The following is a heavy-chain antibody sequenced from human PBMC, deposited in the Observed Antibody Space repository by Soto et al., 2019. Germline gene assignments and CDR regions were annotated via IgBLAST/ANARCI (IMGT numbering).Heavy chain of an antibody. CDR1: GGSISSGDYY. V-gene: IGHV4-30-4*01. D-gene: IGHD6-13*01. CDR3: ARESASKAAGVSRDTNFDY. CDR2: IYYSGST. Sequence: SETLSLTCTVSGGSISSGDYYWSWIRQPPGKGLEWIGYIYYSGSTYYNPSLKSRVTISVDTSKNQFSLKLSSVTAADTAVYYCARESASKAAGVSRDTNFDYWGQGTLVTVSS. J-gene: IGHJ4*02.